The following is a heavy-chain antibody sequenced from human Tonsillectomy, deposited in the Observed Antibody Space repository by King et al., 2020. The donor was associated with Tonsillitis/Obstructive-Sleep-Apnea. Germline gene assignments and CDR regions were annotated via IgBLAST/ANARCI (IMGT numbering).Heavy chain of an antibody. CDR1: GFTFSSYA. Sequence: VQLVESGGGVVQPGRSLRLSCAASGFTFSSYAMHWVRQAPGKGLEWVAVISYDGSNKYYADSVKGRFTISRDNSKNTLYLQMNSLRAEDTAVYYCATHGSGGSCYWSLFMDVWGKGTTVTVSS. D-gene: IGHD2-15*01. V-gene: IGHV3-30*01. CDR2: ISYDGSNK. J-gene: IGHJ6*03. CDR3: ATHGSGGSCYWSLFMDV.